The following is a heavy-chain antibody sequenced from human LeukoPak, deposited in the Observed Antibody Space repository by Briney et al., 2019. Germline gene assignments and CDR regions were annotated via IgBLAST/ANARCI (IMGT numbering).Heavy chain of an antibody. V-gene: IGHV1-18*01. J-gene: IGHJ4*02. CDR2: INAYNGNT. CDR3: ARGGYSDYVDY. CDR1: GYTFINYG. Sequence: ASVKVSCKASGYTFINYGINWVRQAPGQGLEWMGWINAYNGNTNYAQKVQGRVTMTTDTSASTAYMELRSLRSDDTAVYYCARGGYSDYVDYWGQGTLVTVSS. D-gene: IGHD4-11*01.